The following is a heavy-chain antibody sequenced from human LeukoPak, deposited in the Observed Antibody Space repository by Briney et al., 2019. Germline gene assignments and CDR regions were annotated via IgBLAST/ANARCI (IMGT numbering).Heavy chain of an antibody. J-gene: IGHJ4*02. CDR1: GGSISNYY. Sequence: SETLSLTCTVSGGSISNYYWSWIRQPPGKGLEWIGYIYHTGSTSYNPSLKSRVIMSVETSQNQFSLKVRSVTAADAAVYYCAREDSGYDYSPFYYWGQGILVTVSS. CDR2: IYHTGST. V-gene: IGHV4-59*01. D-gene: IGHD5-12*01. CDR3: AREDSGYDYSPFYY.